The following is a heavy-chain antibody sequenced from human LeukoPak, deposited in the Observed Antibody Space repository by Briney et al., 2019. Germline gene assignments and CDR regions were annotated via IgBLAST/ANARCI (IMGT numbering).Heavy chain of an antibody. J-gene: IGHJ4*02. V-gene: IGHV3-21*01. Sequence: GGSLRLSCAASGFTFSSYSMNWVRQAPGKGLEWVSSISSSSSYIYYADSVKGRFTISRDNAKNSLYLQMNSLRAEDTAVYYRARTLGQGRAMDYWGQGTLVTVSS. D-gene: IGHD2-15*01. CDR3: ARTLGQGRAMDY. CDR1: GFTFSSYS. CDR2: ISSSSSYI.